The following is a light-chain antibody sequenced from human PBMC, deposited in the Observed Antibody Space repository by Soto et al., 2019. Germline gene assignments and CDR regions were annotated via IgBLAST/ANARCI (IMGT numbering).Light chain of an antibody. J-gene: IGKJ4*01. CDR2: GAS. CDR3: EKYNNWPPLT. CDR1: QSVSSN. V-gene: IGKV3-15*01. Sequence: EIVMTQSPVTLSVSPGERATLSCRASQSVSSNLAWYQQKPGQAPRLLIYGASTRATGITARFSGSGSGTEFTLNISSLQSEDFAVYYCEKYNNWPPLTFGGGTKVEIK.